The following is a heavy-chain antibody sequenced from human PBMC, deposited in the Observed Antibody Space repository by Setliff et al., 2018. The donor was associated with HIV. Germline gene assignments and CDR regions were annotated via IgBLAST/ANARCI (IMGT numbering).Heavy chain of an antibody. CDR3: ARSTVGAGASFP. V-gene: IGHV4-59*11. CDR1: GGSISGHY. Sequence: SETLSLTCTVSGGSISGHYWSWIRQPPGKGLEWIGCISHSGNTNFNPSLNSRVTISLDTSKNQFSLRLTSLTAADTAIYYCARSTVGAGASFPWGRGILVTVSS. J-gene: IGHJ5*02. D-gene: IGHD1-26*01. CDR2: ISHSGNT.